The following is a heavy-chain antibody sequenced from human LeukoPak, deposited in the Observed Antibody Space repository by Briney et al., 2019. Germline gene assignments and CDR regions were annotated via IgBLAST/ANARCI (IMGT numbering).Heavy chain of an antibody. Sequence: GGSLRLSCAASGFTFSNYAMNWVRQAPGKGLEWVSAISDSGGSTYYADSVKGRFTISRDNSKNTLYLQMNSLRAEDTAVYYCAKSLYGYCSSTSCYRHNWFDPWGQGTLVTVSS. J-gene: IGHJ5*02. CDR3: AKSLYGYCSSTSCYRHNWFDP. CDR1: GFTFSNYA. D-gene: IGHD2-2*02. V-gene: IGHV3-23*01. CDR2: ISDSGGST.